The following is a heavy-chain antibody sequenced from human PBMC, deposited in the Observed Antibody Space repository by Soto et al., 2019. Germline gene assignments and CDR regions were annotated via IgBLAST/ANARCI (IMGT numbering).Heavy chain of an antibody. V-gene: IGHV4-31*03. CDR1: GGSISSGGYY. J-gene: IGHJ5*02. CDR3: AGTLLWFGESWYNWFDP. Sequence: SEPMPLTCTVSGGSISSGGYYWSWIRQHPGKGLEWIGYIYYSGSTYYNPSLKSRVTISVDTSKNQFSLKLSSVTAADTAVYYCAGTLLWFGESWYNWFDPWGQGTLVTVSS. CDR2: IYYSGST. D-gene: IGHD3-10*01.